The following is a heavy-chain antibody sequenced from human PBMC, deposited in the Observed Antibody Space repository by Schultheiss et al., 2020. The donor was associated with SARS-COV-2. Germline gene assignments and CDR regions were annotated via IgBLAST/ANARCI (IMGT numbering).Heavy chain of an antibody. CDR3: ARHTYYYDSSGYRDY. V-gene: IGHV4-34*01. J-gene: IGHJ4*02. D-gene: IGHD3-22*01. Sequence: SQTLSLTCTVSGGSISSYYWSWIRQPPGKGLEWIGEINHSGSTNYNPSLKSRVTISVDTSKNQFSLKLSSVTAADTAVYYCARHTYYYDSSGYRDYWGQGTLVTVSS. CDR1: GGSISSYY. CDR2: INHSGST.